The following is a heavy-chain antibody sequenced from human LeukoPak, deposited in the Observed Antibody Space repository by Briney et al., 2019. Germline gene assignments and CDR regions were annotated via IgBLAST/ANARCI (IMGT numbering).Heavy chain of an antibody. CDR2: IYISGTT. CDR1: GGSLSSHY. CDR3: ARVSNGHDY. D-gene: IGHD3-22*01. Sequence: SETLSLTCTVSGGSLSSHYWSWIRQPAGKGLEWIGRIYISGTTNYNPTLRSRVTMSLDTSQNQFSLKLTSVNAADTAVYYCARVSNGHDYWGQGTLVTVSS. J-gene: IGHJ4*02. V-gene: IGHV4-4*07.